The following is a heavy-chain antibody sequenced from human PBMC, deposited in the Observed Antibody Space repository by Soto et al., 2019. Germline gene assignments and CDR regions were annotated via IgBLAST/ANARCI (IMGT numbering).Heavy chain of an antibody. CDR2: ISAYNGNT. D-gene: IGHD2-15*01. CDR1: GDTFTSYG. V-gene: IGHV1-18*01. CDR3: AREVGRCSGGSCYFIGFDY. J-gene: IGHJ4*02. Sequence: QVPLVQSGAEVKKPGASVKVSCKASGDTFTSYGISWVRQAPGQGLEWMGWISAYNGNTNYAQKLQGRVTMTTDTSTSTAYMELRSLRSDDTAVYYCAREVGRCSGGSCYFIGFDYWGQGTLVTVSS.